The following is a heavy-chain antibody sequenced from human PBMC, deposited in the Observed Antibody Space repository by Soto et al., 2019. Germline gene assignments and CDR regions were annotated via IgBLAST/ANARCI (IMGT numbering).Heavy chain of an antibody. CDR2: VSSSSSYI. D-gene: IGHD3-10*01. Sequence: EVQLVESGGGLVKPGGSLRLSCAASGFTFSGHTINWVRQAPGKGLEWVSSVSSSSSYIYYADSVKGRFTVSRDNAEKSLYLQMNSLRGEATAIYYCARCMGFDGSGYAFFDSWGQGTLVTVSS. CDR1: GFTFSGHT. CDR3: ARCMGFDGSGYAFFDS. J-gene: IGHJ4*02. V-gene: IGHV3-21*01.